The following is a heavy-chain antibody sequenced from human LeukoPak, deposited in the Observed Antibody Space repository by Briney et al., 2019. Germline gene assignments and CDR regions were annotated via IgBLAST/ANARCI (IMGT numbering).Heavy chain of an antibody. V-gene: IGHV3-30-3*01. CDR1: GFTFSSYA. J-gene: IGHJ6*03. D-gene: IGHD6-6*01. CDR2: ISYDGSNK. Sequence: GGSLRLSCAASGFTFSSYAMYWVRQAPGKGLEWVAVISYDGSNKYYADSVKGRFTISRDNAKNSLSLQMNSLRAEDTAVYYCAREWQGYSSSRRGDYYYMDVWGKGTTVTVSS. CDR3: AREWQGYSSSRRGDYYYMDV.